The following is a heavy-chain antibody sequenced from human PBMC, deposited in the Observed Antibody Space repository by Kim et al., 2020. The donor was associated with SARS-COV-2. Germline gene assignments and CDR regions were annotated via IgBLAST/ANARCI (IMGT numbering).Heavy chain of an antibody. V-gene: IGHV4-59*01. CDR2: IYYSGST. CDR1: GGSISSYY. J-gene: IGHJ6*03. CDR3: ARGLGTTPLYPYYYYMDV. Sequence: SETLSLTCTVSGGSISSYYWSWIRQPPGKGLEWIGYIYYSGSTNYNPSLKSRVTISVDTSKNQFSLKLSSVTAADTAVYYCARGLGTTPLYPYYYYMDVWGKGTTVTVSS. D-gene: IGHD2-8*01.